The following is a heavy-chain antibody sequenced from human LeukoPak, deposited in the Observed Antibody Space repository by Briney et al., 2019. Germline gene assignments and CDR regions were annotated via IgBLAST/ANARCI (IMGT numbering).Heavy chain of an antibody. CDR2: ILPGDSDT. CDR3: ARRVVGTTGAFDM. CDR1: GYSFTKYW. D-gene: IGHD1-26*01. Sequence: GESLKISYKASGYSFTKYWIGWVRQMPGKGLEWMGIILPGDSDTRYSPSFQGQVTISADKSISTAYLQWSSLRASDTAMYFCARRVVGTTGAFDMWGQGTMVTVSS. J-gene: IGHJ3*02. V-gene: IGHV5-51*01.